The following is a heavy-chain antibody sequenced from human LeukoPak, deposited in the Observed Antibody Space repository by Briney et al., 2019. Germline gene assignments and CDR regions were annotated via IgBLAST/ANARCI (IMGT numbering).Heavy chain of an antibody. CDR3: ARFLGGYSGYEYDY. CDR1: GGSISSYY. J-gene: IGHJ4*02. Sequence: SETLSLTCTVSGGSISSYYWSWIRQSPGTGLEWIGYIYYSGSTNYNPSLKSRVTISVDTSKNQFSLKLSSVTAADTAVYYCARFLGGYSGYEYDYWGQGTLVTVSS. V-gene: IGHV4-59*01. CDR2: IYYSGST. D-gene: IGHD5-12*01.